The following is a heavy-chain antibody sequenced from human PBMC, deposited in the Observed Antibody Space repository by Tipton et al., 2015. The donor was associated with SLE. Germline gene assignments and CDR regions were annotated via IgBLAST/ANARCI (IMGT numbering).Heavy chain of an antibody. J-gene: IGHJ6*03. D-gene: IGHD2-21*01. V-gene: IGHV3-21*01. CDR3: ARDPFHYYYYMDV. CDR1: GFTFSTYS. CDR2: IGSDTTDI. Sequence: VQLVQSGGGVVQPGTSLRLSCAASGFTFSTYSMNWVRQAPGKGLEWVSSIGSDTTDIHYADSVKGRFTISRDNAKNSLYLQMNSLRAEDTAVYYCARDPFHYYYYMDVWGKGTTVTVSS.